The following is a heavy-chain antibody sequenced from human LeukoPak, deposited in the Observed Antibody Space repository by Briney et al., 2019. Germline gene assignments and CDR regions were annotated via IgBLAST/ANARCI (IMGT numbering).Heavy chain of an antibody. D-gene: IGHD3-3*01. J-gene: IGHJ4*02. V-gene: IGHV1-2*02. Sequence: ASVKVSCKASGYTFTGYYMHWVRQAPGQGLEWMGWINPNSGGTNYAQKFQGRVTMTRDTSISTAYMELRSLRSDDTAVYYCARDRDYDFWSGYSVYWGQGTLVTVSS. CDR1: GYTFTGYY. CDR2: INPNSGGT. CDR3: ARDRDYDFWSGYSVY.